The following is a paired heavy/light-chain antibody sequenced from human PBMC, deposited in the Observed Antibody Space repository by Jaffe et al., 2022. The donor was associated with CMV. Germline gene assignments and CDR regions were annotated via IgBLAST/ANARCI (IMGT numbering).Heavy chain of an antibody. CDR1: GDSINSRNYY. V-gene: IGHV4-39*01. CDR2: IYYSGNT. Sequence: QVQLQESGPGLVKPSETLSLTCTVSGDSINSRNYYWGWIRQPPGKGLAWIGTIYYSGNTYYNPSLKSRVTLSVDMSKKQVSLNLSSVTAADTAFYYCARLIAVTGRYWHFDLWGRGTLVTVSS. D-gene: IGHD6-19*01. J-gene: IGHJ2*01. CDR3: ARLIAVTGRYWHFDL.
Light chain of an antibody. V-gene: IGLV2-23*02. CDR1: SSDVGNYKL. Sequence: QSALTQPASVSGSPGQSITISCTGTSSDVGNYKLVSWYQQHPGKAPKFMIYEVGKRPSGISDRFSGSKSGNTASLTISGLQAEDEADYYCCSYAGSDIVVFGGGTRLTVL. CDR3: CSYAGSDIVV. CDR2: EVG. J-gene: IGLJ2*01.